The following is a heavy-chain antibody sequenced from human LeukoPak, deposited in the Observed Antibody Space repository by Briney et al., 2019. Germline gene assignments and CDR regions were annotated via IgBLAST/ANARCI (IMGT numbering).Heavy chain of an antibody. V-gene: IGHV4-34*01. CDR3: ACGGDCLDY. CDR1: GGSFSGYD. Sequence: PSETLSLTCAVYGGSFSGYDCSWIRQSPGKGLEWIGEINHSGSTNYNPSLKSRVTISVDTSKNQFSLKLSSVTAADTAVYYCACGGDCLDYWGQGTLVTVSS. CDR2: INHSGST. J-gene: IGHJ4*02. D-gene: IGHD2-21*01.